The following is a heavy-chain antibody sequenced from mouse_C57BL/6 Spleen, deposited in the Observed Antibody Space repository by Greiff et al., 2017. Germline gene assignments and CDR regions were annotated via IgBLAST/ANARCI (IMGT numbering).Heavy chain of an antibody. CDR1: GYTFTSYW. Sequence: VQLQQPGAELVMPGASVKLSCKASGYTFTSYWMHWVKQRPGQGLEWIGEIDPSDSYTNYNQKFKGKSTLTVDKSSSTAYMQLSRLTSEDSAVYYCARGDSAGYPYFDYWGQGTTLTVSS. CDR3: ARGDSAGYPYFDY. D-gene: IGHD3-2*02. V-gene: IGHV1-69*01. CDR2: IDPSDSYT. J-gene: IGHJ2*01.